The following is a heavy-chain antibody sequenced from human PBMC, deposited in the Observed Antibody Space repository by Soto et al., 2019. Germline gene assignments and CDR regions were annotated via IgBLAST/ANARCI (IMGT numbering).Heavy chain of an antibody. V-gene: IGHV3-33*01. D-gene: IGHD2-21*01. CDR1: GFTFSSYG. Sequence: QVQLVESGGGVVQPGRSLRLSCAASGFTFSSYGMHWVRQAPGKGLEWVAVIWYDGSNKYYADSVKGRFTISRDNSKNTLYLQMNSLRAEDTAVYYCARGGRSAGDSFGYWGQGTLVTVSS. CDR3: ARGGRSAGDSFGY. J-gene: IGHJ4*02. CDR2: IWYDGSNK.